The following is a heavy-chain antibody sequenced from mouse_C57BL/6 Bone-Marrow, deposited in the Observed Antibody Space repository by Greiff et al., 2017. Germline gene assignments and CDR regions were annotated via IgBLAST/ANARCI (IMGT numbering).Heavy chain of an antibody. D-gene: IGHD1-1*01. CDR3: ARYGNDYFDY. V-gene: IGHV1-81*01. CDR1: GYTFTSYG. J-gene: IGHJ2*01. Sequence: VQVVESGAELARPGASVKLSCKASGYTFTSYGISWVKQRTGQGLEWIGEIYPRSGNTYYNEKFKGKATLTADKSSSTAYMELRSLTSEDSAVYFCARYGNDYFDYWGQGTTLTVSS. CDR2: IYPRSGNT.